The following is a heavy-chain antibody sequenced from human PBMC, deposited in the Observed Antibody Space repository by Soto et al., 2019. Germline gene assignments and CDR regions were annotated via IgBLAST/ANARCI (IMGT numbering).Heavy chain of an antibody. D-gene: IGHD2-15*01. J-gene: IGHJ5*02. CDR1: GDSIITSSYF. Sequence: QLQLHESGPGLVKPSETVSLICSVSGDSIITSSYFWAWIRQPPGKGLEWMAMTSHSGSPYYNPSLNRRVTTSVDTSNTQFSLHLASVTVADTALYCCARPKDLDDWLDLWGQGTLVTVSS. CDR3: ARPKDLDDWLDL. CDR2: TSHSGSP. V-gene: IGHV4-39*01.